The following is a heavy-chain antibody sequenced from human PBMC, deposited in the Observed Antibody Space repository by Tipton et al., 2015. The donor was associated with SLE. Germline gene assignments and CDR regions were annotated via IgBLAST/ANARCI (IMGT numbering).Heavy chain of an antibody. V-gene: IGHV4-59*12. D-gene: IGHD6-13*01. CDR1: GGSISSYY. CDR2: VFYTGRT. Sequence: TLSLTCTVSGGSISSYYWSWIRQPPGKGLERIGYVFYTGRTTYNPSLERRVTISIDTSRTQFSLNLTSVTASDTAVYYCAREGQLVLNWFDPWGQGTLVTVSS. J-gene: IGHJ5*02. CDR3: AREGQLVLNWFDP.